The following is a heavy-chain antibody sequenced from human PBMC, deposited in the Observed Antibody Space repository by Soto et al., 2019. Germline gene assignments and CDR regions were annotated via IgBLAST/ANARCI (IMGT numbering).Heavy chain of an antibody. CDR3: ASHPELIAEIGWFVP. D-gene: IGHD6-13*01. V-gene: IGHV3-48*01. Sequence: EVQLVESGGGLVQPGGSLRLSCAASGFTFSSYSMNWVRQAPGKGLEWVSYISSSSSTIYYADSVKGRFTISRDNAKNSLYLQITSLRAEDTAVYSSASHPELIAEIGWFVPWGQGTLVTVSS. J-gene: IGHJ5*02. CDR2: ISSSSSTI. CDR1: GFTFSSYS.